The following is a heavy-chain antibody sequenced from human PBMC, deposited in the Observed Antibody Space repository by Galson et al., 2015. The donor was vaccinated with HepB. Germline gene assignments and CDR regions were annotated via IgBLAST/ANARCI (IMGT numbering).Heavy chain of an antibody. Sequence: SLRLSCAASGFTFRNYAMSWVRQAPGKGLLWVSRTNEDGSRTAYADSVRGRFTISRDNAKNTLYLQMNSLRDEDTAVYYCARDGYCSSTSCYPDYWGQGTLVTVSS. V-gene: IGHV3-74*01. D-gene: IGHD2-2*03. J-gene: IGHJ4*02. CDR1: GFTFRNYA. CDR2: TNEDGSRT. CDR3: ARDGYCSSTSCYPDY.